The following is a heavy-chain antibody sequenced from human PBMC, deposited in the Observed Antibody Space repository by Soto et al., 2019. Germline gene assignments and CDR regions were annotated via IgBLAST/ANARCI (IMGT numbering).Heavy chain of an antibody. V-gene: IGHV3-72*01. J-gene: IGHJ4*02. CDR1: GLPFNDHY. CDR3: TRGPSPRYISGFDY. Sequence: GGSMKLSCAASGLPFNDHYMDWVRQAPGKGLEWVGRTRNKANSYTTEYAASVRGRFTISRDESKNSLYLQMNSLKTEDTAVYYCTRGPSPRYISGFDYWGQGTLVTVSS. CDR2: TRNKANSYTT. D-gene: IGHD6-19*01.